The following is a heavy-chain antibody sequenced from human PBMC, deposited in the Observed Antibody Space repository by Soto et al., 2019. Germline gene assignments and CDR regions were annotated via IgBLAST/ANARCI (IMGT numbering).Heavy chain of an antibody. Sequence: PSETLSLTCTVSGGSISSYYWSWIRQPPGKGLEWIGYIYYSGSTNYNPSLKSRVTISVDTSKNQFSLKLSSVTAADTAVYYCGRLFDYDFWSGRGYYYYYYMDVGGKGTTVTVSS. V-gene: IGHV4-59*08. CDR3: GRLFDYDFWSGRGYYYYYYMDV. D-gene: IGHD3-3*01. CDR1: GGSISSYY. J-gene: IGHJ6*03. CDR2: IYYSGST.